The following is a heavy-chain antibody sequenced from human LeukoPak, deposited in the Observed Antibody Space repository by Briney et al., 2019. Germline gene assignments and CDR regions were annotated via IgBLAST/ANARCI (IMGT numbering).Heavy chain of an antibody. CDR2: IYTSGST. J-gene: IGHJ5*02. Sequence: SETLSLTCTVSGGSISGGSYYWSWIRQPAGKGLEWIGRIYTSGSTNYNPSLKSRVTISVDTSKNQFSLKLSSVTAADTAVYYCARYYYGSGSYNWFDPWGQGTLVTVSS. V-gene: IGHV4-61*02. CDR1: GGSISGGSYY. CDR3: ARYYYGSGSYNWFDP. D-gene: IGHD3-10*01.